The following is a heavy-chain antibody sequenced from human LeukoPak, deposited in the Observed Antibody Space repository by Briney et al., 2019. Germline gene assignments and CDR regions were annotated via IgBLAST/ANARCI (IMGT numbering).Heavy chain of an antibody. Sequence: PGGFLRLSCAASGFTFDDYAMHWVRQAPGKGLEWVSGISWNSGSIGYADSVKGRFTISRDNAKNSLYLQMNSLRAEDTALYYCAASSSWYSPGDYWGQGTLVTVSS. CDR2: ISWNSGSI. CDR1: GFTFDDYA. J-gene: IGHJ4*02. V-gene: IGHV3-9*01. D-gene: IGHD6-13*01. CDR3: AASSSWYSPGDY.